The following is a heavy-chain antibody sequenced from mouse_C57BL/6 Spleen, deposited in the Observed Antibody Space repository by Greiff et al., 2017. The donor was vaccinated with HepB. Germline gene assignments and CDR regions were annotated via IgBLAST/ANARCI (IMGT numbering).Heavy chain of an antibody. D-gene: IGHD2-5*01. J-gene: IGHJ3*01. Sequence: QVQLQQPGAELVKPGASVKLSCKASGYTFTSYWMHWVKQRPGQGLEWIGMIHPNSGSTNYNEKFKSKATLTVDKSSSTAYMQLSSLTSEDSAVYYCATYSNYVRVAYWGQGTLVTVSA. CDR2: IHPNSGST. V-gene: IGHV1-64*01. CDR1: GYTFTSYW. CDR3: ATYSNYVRVAY.